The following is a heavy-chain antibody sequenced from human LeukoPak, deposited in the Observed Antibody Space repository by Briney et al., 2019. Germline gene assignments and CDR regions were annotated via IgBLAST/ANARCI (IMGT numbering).Heavy chain of an antibody. Sequence: SETLSLTCAVSGGSISSSNWWSWVRQPPGKGLEWIGEIYHSGSTNYNPSLKSRVTISVDKSKNQFSLKLSSVTAADTAVYYCAKSSCSGGSCHWPQRDYYYYYGMDVWGQGTTVTVSS. D-gene: IGHD2-15*01. V-gene: IGHV4-4*02. J-gene: IGHJ6*02. CDR1: GGSISSSNW. CDR3: AKSSCSGGSCHWPQRDYYYYYGMDV. CDR2: IYHSGST.